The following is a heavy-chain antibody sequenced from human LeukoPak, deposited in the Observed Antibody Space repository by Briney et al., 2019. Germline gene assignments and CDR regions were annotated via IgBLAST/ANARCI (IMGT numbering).Heavy chain of an antibody. CDR2: ISSSGHYM. V-gene: IGHV3-21*01. D-gene: IGHD4-17*01. J-gene: IGHJ4*02. CDR3: ARDTALSDFDY. Sequence: GGSPRISRAAPGFTFSSFNMKWGCPAPGEGRPWVSSISSSGHYMYYADSVKGRFTISRDNAKNSLYLHMNSLRAEDTAVYYCARDTALSDFDYWGQGTLVTVSS. CDR1: GFTFSSFN.